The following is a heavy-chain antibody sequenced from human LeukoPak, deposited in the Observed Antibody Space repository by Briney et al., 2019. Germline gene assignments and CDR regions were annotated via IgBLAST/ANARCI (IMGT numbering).Heavy chain of an antibody. J-gene: IGHJ4*02. CDR2: IGGGDT. V-gene: IGHV3-23*01. CDR1: GFTFSNYA. D-gene: IGHD2-8*01. Sequence: PGGSLRLSCAASGFTFSNYAMIWVRQAPGRGLEWVSAIGGGDTHYADSVKGRFTISRDDSRSTVDLQMSSLRAEDTAVYYCAKDGQSFNSMYDYFDSWGQGTLVTVSS. CDR3: AKDGQSFNSMYDYFDS.